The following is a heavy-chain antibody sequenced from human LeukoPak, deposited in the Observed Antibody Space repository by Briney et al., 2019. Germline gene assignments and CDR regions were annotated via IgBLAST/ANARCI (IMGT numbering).Heavy chain of an antibody. CDR2: ISSSSSTI. J-gene: IGHJ5*02. D-gene: IGHD6-13*01. V-gene: IGHV3-48*01. Sequence: PGGSLRLSCAASGFTFSSYSMNWVRQAPGKGLEWVSYISSSSSTIYYADSVKGRFTISRDNAKNSLYLQMNSLRAEDTAVYYCARSEGGHSSSWYVWFDPWGQGTLVTVSS. CDR1: GFTFSSYS. CDR3: ARSEGGHSSSWYVWFDP.